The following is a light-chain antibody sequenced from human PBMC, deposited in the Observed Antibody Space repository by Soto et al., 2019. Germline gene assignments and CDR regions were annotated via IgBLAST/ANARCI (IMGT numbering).Light chain of an antibody. CDR3: QSYDSSLSAPVV. CDR2: GNS. V-gene: IGLV1-40*01. Sequence: QAVLTQPPSVSGAPGQRVTISCTGSSSNIGAGYDVHWYQQLPGTAPKLLIYGNSNRPSGVPDRFSGFKSGTSASLAITGLQAEDEADYYCQSYDSSLSAPVVFGGGTKLTVL. J-gene: IGLJ2*01. CDR1: SSNIGAGYD.